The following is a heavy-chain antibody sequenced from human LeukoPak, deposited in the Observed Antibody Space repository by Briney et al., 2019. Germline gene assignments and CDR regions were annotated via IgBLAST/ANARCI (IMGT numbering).Heavy chain of an antibody. CDR3: AKDIGRIVGATTDY. CDR1: GFTFSSYG. Sequence: GGSLRLSCAASGFTFSSYGMHWVRQAPGKGLEWVAFIRYDGSNKYYADSVKGRFTISRDNSKNTLYLQMNSLRAEDTAVYYCAKDIGRIVGATTDYWGQGTLVTVSS. J-gene: IGHJ4*02. CDR2: IRYDGSNK. V-gene: IGHV3-30*02. D-gene: IGHD1-26*01.